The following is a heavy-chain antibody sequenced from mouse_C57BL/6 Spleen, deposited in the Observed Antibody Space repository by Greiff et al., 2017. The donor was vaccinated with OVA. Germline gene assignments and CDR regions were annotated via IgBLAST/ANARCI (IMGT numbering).Heavy chain of an antibody. D-gene: IGHD4-1*01. Sequence: QVQLQQPGAELVMPGASVTLSCKASGYTFTSYWMHWVKQRPGQGLEWIGEIDPSDSYTNYNHKFKGKSTLTVDKSSSTAYMQRSSLTSEDSAVYDCARGLGLGYAMDYWGQGTSVTVSS. J-gene: IGHJ4*01. CDR1: GYTFTSYW. V-gene: IGHV1-69*01. CDR3: ARGLGLGYAMDY. CDR2: IDPSDSYT.